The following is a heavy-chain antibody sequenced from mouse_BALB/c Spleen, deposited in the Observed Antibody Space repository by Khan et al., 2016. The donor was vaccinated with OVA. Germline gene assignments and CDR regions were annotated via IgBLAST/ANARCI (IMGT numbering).Heavy chain of an antibody. V-gene: IGHV9-3*02. D-gene: IGHD1-1*01. Sequence: QIQLVQSGPELKKPGETVKISCKASGYTFTNYGINWVKQAPGKGLKWMGWINTTTGEPTYAEEFKGRFAFSLETSASTAYLQLNNLTKEDTATYFCARVNYYGCNSWLDYWGKGTLVTVSA. CDR3: ARVNYYGCNSWLDY. CDR1: GYTFTNYG. J-gene: IGHJ3*01. CDR2: INTTTGEP.